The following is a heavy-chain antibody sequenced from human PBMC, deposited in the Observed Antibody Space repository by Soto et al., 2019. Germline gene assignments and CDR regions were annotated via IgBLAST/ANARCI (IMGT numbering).Heavy chain of an antibody. D-gene: IGHD6-6*01. CDR2: ISSSGSTI. V-gene: IGHV3-11*01. CDR1: GFTVSSTY. Sequence: GGSLRLSCAASGFTVSSTYMSWVRQAPGKGLEWVSYISSSGSTIYYADSVKGRFTISRDNAKNSLYLQMNSLRAEDTAVYYCATPYSSSFLGYWGQGTLVTVSS. J-gene: IGHJ4*02. CDR3: ATPYSSSFLGY.